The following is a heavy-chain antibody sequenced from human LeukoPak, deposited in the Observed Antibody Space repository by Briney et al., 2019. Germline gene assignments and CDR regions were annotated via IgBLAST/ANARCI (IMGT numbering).Heavy chain of an antibody. CDR3: AELGITMIGGV. D-gene: IGHD3-10*02. J-gene: IGHJ6*04. V-gene: IGHV3-11*06. Sequence: PGGSLRLSCAASGFTFTDVYMSWIRQSPGKGLEWLAYISPNSADIYYADSVKGRFTISRDNAKNSLYLQMNSLRAEDTAVYYCAELGITMIGGVWGKGTTVTISS. CDR2: ISPNSADI. CDR1: GFTFTDVY.